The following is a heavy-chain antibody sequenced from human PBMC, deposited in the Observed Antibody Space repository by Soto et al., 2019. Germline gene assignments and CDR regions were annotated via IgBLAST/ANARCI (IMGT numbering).Heavy chain of an antibody. V-gene: IGHV3-30-3*01. CDR3: ARDYDSSGYPRYYFDC. D-gene: IGHD3-22*01. CDR1: GFTFRNYI. J-gene: IGHJ4*02. CDR2: ILHDGNNE. Sequence: GGSLRLSCEASGFTFRNYIMHWVRQAPGKGLEWVAMILHDGNNEYADSVKGRFTISRDNSKNTLYLQMNSLRAEDTAVYYCARDYDSSGYPRYYFDCWGQGTLVTVSS.